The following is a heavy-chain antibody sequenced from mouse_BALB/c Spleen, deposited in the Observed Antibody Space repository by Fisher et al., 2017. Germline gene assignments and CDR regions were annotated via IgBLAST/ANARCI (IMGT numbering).Heavy chain of an antibody. D-gene: IGHD1-1*01. CDR3: ARQTITTVVAPFDY. V-gene: IGHV1-62-2*01. J-gene: IGHJ2*01. Sequence: KFKGKATLTADKSSSTVYMELSRLTSEDSAVYFCARQTITTVVAPFDYWGQGTTLTVSS.